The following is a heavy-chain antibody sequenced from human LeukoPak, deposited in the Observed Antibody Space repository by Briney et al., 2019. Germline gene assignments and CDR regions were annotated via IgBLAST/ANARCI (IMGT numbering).Heavy chain of an antibody. CDR1: GGSISSGGYY. V-gene: IGHV4-31*03. CDR3: ARHWLVGATRPFDY. D-gene: IGHD1-26*01. J-gene: IGHJ4*02. Sequence: PSQTLSLTCTVSGGSISSGGYYWSWIRQHPGKGLEWIGYIYYSGSTNYNPSLKSRVTISVDTSKNQFSLKLSSVTAADTAVYYCARHWLVGATRPFDYWGQGTLVTVSS. CDR2: IYYSGST.